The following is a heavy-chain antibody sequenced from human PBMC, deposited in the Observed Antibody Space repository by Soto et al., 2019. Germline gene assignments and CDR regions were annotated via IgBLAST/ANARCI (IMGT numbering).Heavy chain of an antibody. V-gene: IGHV3-23*01. Sequence: GWSLRLSCAASGFTFSSYAMSWVRQAPGKGLEWVSAISGSGGSTYYADSVKGRFTISRDNSKNTLYLQMNSLRAEDTAVYHCAKAGPHYYDSSGYYVWGQGTLVTVSS. J-gene: IGHJ4*02. CDR2: ISGSGGST. CDR1: GFTFSSYA. CDR3: AKAGPHYYDSSGYYV. D-gene: IGHD3-22*01.